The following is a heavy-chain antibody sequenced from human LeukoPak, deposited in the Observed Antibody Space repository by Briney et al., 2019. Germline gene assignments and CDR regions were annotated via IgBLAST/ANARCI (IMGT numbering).Heavy chain of an antibody. CDR3: AREDRPLLIAARPGCFDY. Sequence: ASVKVSCKASGYTFTSYGISWVRQAPGQGLEWMGWISAYNGNTNYAQKLQGRVTMTTDTSTRTAYMELRSLRSDDTAVYYCAREDRPLLIAARPGCFDYWGQGTLVTVSS. CDR1: GYTFTSYG. J-gene: IGHJ4*02. D-gene: IGHD6-6*01. CDR2: ISAYNGNT. V-gene: IGHV1-18*01.